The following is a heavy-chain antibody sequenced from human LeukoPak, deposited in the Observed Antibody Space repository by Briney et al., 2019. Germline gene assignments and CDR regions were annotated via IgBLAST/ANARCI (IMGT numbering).Heavy chain of an antibody. CDR2: IYYSGST. CDR3: ARESPDYYDNQFDY. D-gene: IGHD3-22*01. Sequence: PSETLSLTCTVSGVSISSYYLSWIRQPPGKGLEWIGYIYYSGSTNYNPSLESRVTISVDTSKNQFSLKLSSVTAADTAVYYCARESPDYYDNQFDYWGQGTLVTVSS. V-gene: IGHV4-59*01. CDR1: GVSISSYY. J-gene: IGHJ4*02.